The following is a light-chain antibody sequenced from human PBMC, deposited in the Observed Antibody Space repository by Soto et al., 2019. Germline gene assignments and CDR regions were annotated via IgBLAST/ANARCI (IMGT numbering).Light chain of an antibody. Sequence: QSALTQPPSASGSPGQSVTISCTGTSSDVGGYNYVSWYQQHPDKAPKLIVYEVSKWPSGVPDRFSGSKSGNTASLTVSGLQADDEADYYCSSYAGSNIHYVFGTGTKVTVL. CDR2: EVS. J-gene: IGLJ1*01. CDR1: SSDVGGYNY. V-gene: IGLV2-8*01. CDR3: SSYAGSNIHYV.